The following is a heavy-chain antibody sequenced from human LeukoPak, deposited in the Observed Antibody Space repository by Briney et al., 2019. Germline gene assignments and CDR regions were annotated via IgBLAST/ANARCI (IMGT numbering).Heavy chain of an antibody. CDR2: IYNSGST. J-gene: IGHJ4*02. Sequence: PSHTLSLTCTVSGGSISSGGYYWSWIRQHPGKGLEWIGYIYNSGSTYYNPPLKSRVTISVDTSKNQFSLKLSSVTAADTAVYYCAREIYVVREIVIPSYCDCWGQGTLVTVSS. V-gene: IGHV4-31*03. CDR3: AREIYVVREIVIPSYCDC. CDR1: GGSISSGGYY. D-gene: IGHD3-10*01.